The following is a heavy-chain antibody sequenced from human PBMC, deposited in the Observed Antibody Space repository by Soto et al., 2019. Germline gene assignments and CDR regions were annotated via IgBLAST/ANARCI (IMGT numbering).Heavy chain of an antibody. D-gene: IGHD1-26*01. CDR2: IGPETGAT. J-gene: IGHJ4*02. CDR3: GRGRSGQIVVFY. Sequence: ASVKVSCKASGYTFTGHYIHWVRQAPEQGPEWMGEIGPETGATRYAQKFQGRVTMTRDMSITTVYMELNNLSPDDTAVYYCGRGRSGQIVVFYWGQGTPVTCS. CDR1: GYTFTGHY. V-gene: IGHV1-2*02.